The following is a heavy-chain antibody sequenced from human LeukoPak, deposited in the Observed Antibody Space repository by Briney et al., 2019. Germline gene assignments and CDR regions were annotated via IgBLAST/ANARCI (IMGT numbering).Heavy chain of an antibody. CDR1: GFTFSSYW. J-gene: IGHJ4*02. D-gene: IGHD3-22*01. CDR2: IKRHGSEK. V-gene: IGHV3-7*01. Sequence: GGSLSLSCAASGFTFSSYWMSWVRQAPGKGLEWVANIKRHGSEKYYVDSVKGRFTICRDNAKNSLYLQMNSLRAEDTAVYYCARATFPYYYDSSDYWIFDYWGQG. CDR3: ARATFPYYYDSSDYWIFDY.